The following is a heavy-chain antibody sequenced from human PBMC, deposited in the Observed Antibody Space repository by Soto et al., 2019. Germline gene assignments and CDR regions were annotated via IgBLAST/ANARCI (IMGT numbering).Heavy chain of an antibody. J-gene: IGHJ6*02. CDR2: TYYRSKWYN. V-gene: IGHV6-1*01. CDR3: ARDRKQQVELRYNYYGMDV. D-gene: IGHD6-13*01. Sequence: SQTLSITCAISGDSVSSNSVAWNWIRQSPSRGLEWLGRTYYRSKWYNDYAVSVKSRIIINPDTSKNQFSLQLNSVTPEDTAVYYCARDRKQQVELRYNYYGMDVWGQGTTVTVSS. CDR1: GDSVSSNSVA.